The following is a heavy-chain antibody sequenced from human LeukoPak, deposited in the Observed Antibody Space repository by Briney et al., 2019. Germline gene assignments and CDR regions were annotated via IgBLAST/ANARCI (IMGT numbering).Heavy chain of an antibody. J-gene: IGHJ4*02. D-gene: IGHD3-22*01. V-gene: IGHV3-7*01. CDR2: IKQDGSEK. CDR1: GFTFSSYW. CDR3: ARDVGPYYYDGGFDY. Sequence: GGSLRLSCAASGFTFSSYWMSWVRQAPGKGLEWVANIKQDGSEKYYVDSVKGRFTISRDNAKNSLYLQMNSLRAEDTAVYYCARDVGPYYYDGGFDYWGQGTLVTLSS.